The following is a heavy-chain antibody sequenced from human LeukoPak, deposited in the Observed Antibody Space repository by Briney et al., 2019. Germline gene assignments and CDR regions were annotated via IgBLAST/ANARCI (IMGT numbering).Heavy chain of an antibody. J-gene: IGHJ1*01. D-gene: IGHD2-15*01. CDR1: GFTFSSYE. CDR2: ISSSGSTI. Sequence: PGGSLRLSCAASGFTFSSYEMNWVRQAPGKGLEWVSYISSSGSTIYYADSVKGRFTISRDNAKNSLYLQVNSLRDGDTAVYYCARGETRIVYWGQGTLVTVSS. CDR3: ARGETRIVY. V-gene: IGHV3-48*03.